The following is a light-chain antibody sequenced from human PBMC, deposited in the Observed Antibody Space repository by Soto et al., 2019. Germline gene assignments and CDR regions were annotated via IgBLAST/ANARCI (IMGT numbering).Light chain of an antibody. CDR2: DAS. CDR1: QSVGTY. V-gene: IGKV3-11*01. CDR3: QQRTNWLT. Sequence: IVLTQSPATLSLSPGERATLSCRAGQSVGTYLAWYQQKPGQAPRLLIYDASNRATGIPARFSGSGSGTDFTLTISSLEPEDFAVYYCQQRTNWLTFGQGTKLEIK. J-gene: IGKJ2*01.